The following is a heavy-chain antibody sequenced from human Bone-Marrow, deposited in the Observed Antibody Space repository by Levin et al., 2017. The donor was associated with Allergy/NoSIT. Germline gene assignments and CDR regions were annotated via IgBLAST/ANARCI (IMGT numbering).Heavy chain of an antibody. Sequence: KAGGSLRLSCAASGFTFSSYSMSWVRQAPGKGLEWVSSISSASSYISYADSVKGRFTISRDNAKNSLHLQMNSLRAEDTAVYYCARGRDGYNQADYWGQGTLVTVSS. CDR2: ISSASSYI. D-gene: IGHD5-24*01. CDR3: ARGRDGYNQADY. V-gene: IGHV3-21*01. J-gene: IGHJ4*02. CDR1: GFTFSSYS.